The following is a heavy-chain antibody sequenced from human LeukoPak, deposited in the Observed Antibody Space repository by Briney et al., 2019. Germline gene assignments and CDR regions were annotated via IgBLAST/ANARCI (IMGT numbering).Heavy chain of an antibody. V-gene: IGHV4-4*07. Sequence: SETLSLTCTVSGGSISSYYWSWIRQPAGKGLEWIGRIYTSGSTNYNPSLKSRVTMSVDTSKNQFSLKLSSVTAADTAVYYCASSIAARRRAYYYYYMDVWGKGTTVTVSS. CDR3: ASSIAARRRAYYYYYMDV. CDR2: IYTSGST. D-gene: IGHD6-6*01. CDR1: GGSISSYY. J-gene: IGHJ6*03.